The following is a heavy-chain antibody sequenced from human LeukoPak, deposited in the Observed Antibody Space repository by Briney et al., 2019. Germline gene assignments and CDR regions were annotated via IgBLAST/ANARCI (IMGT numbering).Heavy chain of an antibody. CDR1: GFTFDDYA. Sequence: PGGSLRLSCAVSGFTFDDYAMNWVRQAPGKGLEWVSGINWNGGRIGYADSVKGRFTISRDNAKNSLYLQMNSLRAEDTALYYCARDLRDGSSWTNYYMDVWGKGTTVTVSS. CDR2: INWNGGRI. D-gene: IGHD6-13*01. V-gene: IGHV3-20*04. CDR3: ARDLRDGSSWTNYYMDV. J-gene: IGHJ6*03.